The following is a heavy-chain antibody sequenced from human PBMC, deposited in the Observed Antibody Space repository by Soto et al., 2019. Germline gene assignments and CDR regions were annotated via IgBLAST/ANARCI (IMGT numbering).Heavy chain of an antibody. CDR3: ARTPTHKTLFDY. Sequence: RASVKVSCKASGYTFTGYYMHWVRQAPGQGLEWMGWINPNSGGTNYAQKFQGRVTMTRDTSISTAYMELSRLRSDDTAVYYCARTPTHKTLFDYWGQGTLVTVSS. CDR1: GYTFTGYY. V-gene: IGHV1-2*02. CDR2: INPNSGGT. J-gene: IGHJ4*02.